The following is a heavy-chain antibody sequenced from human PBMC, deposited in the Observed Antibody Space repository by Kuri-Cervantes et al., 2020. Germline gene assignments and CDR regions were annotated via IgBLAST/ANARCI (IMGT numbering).Heavy chain of an antibody. J-gene: IGHJ5*02. CDR3: ARDWGQIVVVPAAMFSHNWFDP. CDR1: GYTFTSYY. D-gene: IGHD2-2*01. Sequence: ASVKVSCKASGYTFTSYYMHWVRQAPGQGLEWMGIINPSGGSTSYAQKFQGRVTMTRDTSTSTVYMELSRLRSDDTAVYYCARDWGQIVVVPAAMFSHNWFDPWGQGTLVTVSS. V-gene: IGHV1-46*01. CDR2: INPSGGST.